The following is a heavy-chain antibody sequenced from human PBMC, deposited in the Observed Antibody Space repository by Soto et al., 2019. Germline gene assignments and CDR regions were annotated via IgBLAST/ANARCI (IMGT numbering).Heavy chain of an antibody. CDR2: IYYSGST. D-gene: IGHD2-15*01. Sequence: QPPGKGLEWIGYIYYSGSTNYNPSLKSRVTISVDTSKNQFSLKLSSVTAADTAVYYCARDTVAAAGKRYYYMEVWGNGTTV. V-gene: IGHV4-59*01. J-gene: IGHJ6*03. CDR3: ARDTVAAAGKRYYYMEV.